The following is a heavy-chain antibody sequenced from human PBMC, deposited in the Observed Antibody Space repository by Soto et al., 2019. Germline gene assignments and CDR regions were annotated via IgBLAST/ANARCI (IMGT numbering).Heavy chain of an antibody. J-gene: IGHJ5*02. CDR2: ISAYNGNT. V-gene: IGHV1-18*04. CDR3: ARDRRYSSSWGGGNWFDP. D-gene: IGHD6-13*01. CDR1: GYTFTSSG. Sequence: QVPLVQSGAEVKKPGASVKVSCKASGYTFTSSGISWVRQAPGQGLEWMGWISAYNGNTNYAQKLQGRVTMTTDTSTSTAYMELRSLRSDDTAVYYCARDRRYSSSWGGGNWFDPWGQGTLVTVSS.